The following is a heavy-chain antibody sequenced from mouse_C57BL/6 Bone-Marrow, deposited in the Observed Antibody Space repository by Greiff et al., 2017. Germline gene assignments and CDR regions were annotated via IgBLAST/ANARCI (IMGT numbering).Heavy chain of an antibody. D-gene: IGHD2-13*01. CDR2: IYPGDGDT. CDR3: ARERLAGFDY. V-gene: IGHV1-82*01. Sequence: QVQLQQPGAELVKPGASVKMSCKASGYAFSSSWMNWVKQRPGKGLEWIGRIYPGDGDTNYNGKFKGKATLTADKSSSTAYMQLSSLTSEDSAVYFCARERLAGFDYWGQGTTLTVSS. CDR1: GYAFSSSW. J-gene: IGHJ2*01.